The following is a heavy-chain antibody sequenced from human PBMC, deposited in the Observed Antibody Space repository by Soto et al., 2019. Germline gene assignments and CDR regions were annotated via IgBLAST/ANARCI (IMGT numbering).Heavy chain of an antibody. CDR1: GGSISSSNW. CDR3: ARRSPVVGRGIQDY. J-gene: IGHJ4*02. Sequence: QVQLQESGPGLVKPSETLSLTCAVSGGSISSSNWWSWVRQPPGKGLEWIGEIYHTGSTNYNPSLKSRVTISVDKSKNQFALNLSSVTAADTAVYYCARRSPVVGRGIQDYWGQGTLVTVSS. V-gene: IGHV4-4*02. D-gene: IGHD3-16*02. CDR2: IYHTGST.